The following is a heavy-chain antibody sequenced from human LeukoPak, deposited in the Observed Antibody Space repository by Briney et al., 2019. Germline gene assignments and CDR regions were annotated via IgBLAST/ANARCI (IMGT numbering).Heavy chain of an antibody. Sequence: KPSETLSLTCTVSGAPLNNYYWNWVRQPPGKELEWIGNFDYSGSTRYNPSLKSRATMSLDSSKNQFSLRLTSVTAADMAVYYCAMQVGIYGDYNNWFDPWGQGARVTVSS. D-gene: IGHD4-17*01. CDR2: FDYSGST. V-gene: IGHV4-59*08. CDR3: AMQVGIYGDYNNWFDP. J-gene: IGHJ5*02. CDR1: GAPLNNYY.